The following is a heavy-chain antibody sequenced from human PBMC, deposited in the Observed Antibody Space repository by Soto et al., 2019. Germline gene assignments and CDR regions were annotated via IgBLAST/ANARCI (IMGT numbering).Heavy chain of an antibody. V-gene: IGHV4-34*01. Sequence: QVQLQQWGAGLLKPSETLSLTCAVYGGSFSGHSWTWIRQSPGKGLEWIGDINHSGRVNYSPSLKSRVTISLDTSKNQFSLTLGAVTAADTAMYYCSTRAYDTNGYYRFEPWGQGTLVTVSS. CDR1: GGSFSGHS. D-gene: IGHD3-22*01. CDR2: INHSGRV. CDR3: STRAYDTNGYYRFEP. J-gene: IGHJ5*01.